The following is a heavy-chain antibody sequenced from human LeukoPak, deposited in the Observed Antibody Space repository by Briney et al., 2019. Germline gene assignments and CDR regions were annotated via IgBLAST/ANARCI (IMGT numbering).Heavy chain of an antibody. CDR2: IKQDGSEK. J-gene: IGHJ4*02. CDR1: GFTFSSYW. D-gene: IGHD3-3*01. Sequence: GGSLRLSCAASGFTFSSYWMSWVRQAPGKGLEWVANIKQDGSEKYYVNSVRGRFTISRDNAKNSLYLQMNSLRAEDTAAYYCASVYYDFWSGYYPFDYWGQGTLVTVSS. V-gene: IGHV3-7*01. CDR3: ASVYYDFWSGYYPFDY.